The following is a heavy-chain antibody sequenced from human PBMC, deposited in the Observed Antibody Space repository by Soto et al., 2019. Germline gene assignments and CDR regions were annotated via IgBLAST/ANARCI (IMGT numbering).Heavy chain of an antibody. J-gene: IGHJ6*03. CDR3: GGTTLLLRYYMDV. Sequence: QVQLQQSGPGLVKPSQTLSLTCAISGDSVSSNSAAWNWIRQSPSRGLEWLGRTYYRYRWYNDYAVSVKSRITINPHTSKKQFSLHLNAVTPEETAVYYCGGTTLLLRYYMDVWDEGTTVSVSS. D-gene: IGHD1-7*01. V-gene: IGHV6-1*01. CDR1: GDSVSSNSAA. CDR2: TYYRYRWYN.